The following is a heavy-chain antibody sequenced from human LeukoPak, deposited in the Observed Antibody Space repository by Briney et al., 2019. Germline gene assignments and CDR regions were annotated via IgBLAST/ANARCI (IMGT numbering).Heavy chain of an antibody. CDR1: GFTLNGYG. D-gene: IGHD4-17*01. CDR2: ISHDGRRQ. J-gene: IGHJ4*02. V-gene: IGHV3-30*18. Sequence: RGSLRLSRAASGFTLNGYGMHWVRQSPGKGLEWVAIISHDGRRQFYTASVKGLFTTSRDNSKSTLYLQMNSRRAEDTAVYYCAKDLGRGDYGDYFDCWGQGTLVTVSS. CDR3: AKDLGRGDYGDYFDC.